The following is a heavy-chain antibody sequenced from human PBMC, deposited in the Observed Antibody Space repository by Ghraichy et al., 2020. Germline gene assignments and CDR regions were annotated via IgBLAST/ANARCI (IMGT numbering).Heavy chain of an antibody. CDR2: IYHSGST. V-gene: IGHV4-38-2*02. J-gene: IGHJ4*02. D-gene: IGHD5-12*01. Sequence: SQTLSLTCTVSGYSISSGYYWGWIRQPPGKGLEWIGSIYHSGSTYYNPSLKSRVTISVDTSKNQFSLKLSSVTAADTAVYYCAREKVGYSGYDWLDYWGQGTLVTVSS. CDR3: AREKVGYSGYDWLDY. CDR1: GYSISSGYY.